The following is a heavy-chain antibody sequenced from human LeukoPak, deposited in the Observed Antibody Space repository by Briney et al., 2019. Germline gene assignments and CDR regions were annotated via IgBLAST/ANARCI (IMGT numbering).Heavy chain of an antibody. CDR1: GGSISSYY. J-gene: IGHJ4*02. CDR2: IYYSGST. CDR3: ARAGYSNEFDY. Sequence: SETLSLTCTVSGGSISSYYWSWIRQPPGKGLEWIGYIYYSGSTNYNPSLKSRVTISVDTSKNQFSLKLSSVTAADTAVYYCARAGYSNEFDYWGQGTLVTVSS. V-gene: IGHV4-59*01. D-gene: IGHD4-11*01.